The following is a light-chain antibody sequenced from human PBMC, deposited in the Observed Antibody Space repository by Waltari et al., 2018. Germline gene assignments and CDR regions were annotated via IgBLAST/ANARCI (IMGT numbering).Light chain of an antibody. J-gene: IGLJ3*02. CDR3: NSYTGSNSWV. CDR1: NSDIGFYHY. Sequence: QSALTQPASVSGSPGQSITIACTGTNSDIGFYHYFSWYRQYPGKAPKLIIYDVSERPSGVSSRFSASKSGNTASLTISGLQADDEADYYCNSYTGSNSWVFGGGTKVTVL. CDR2: DVS. V-gene: IGLV2-14*01.